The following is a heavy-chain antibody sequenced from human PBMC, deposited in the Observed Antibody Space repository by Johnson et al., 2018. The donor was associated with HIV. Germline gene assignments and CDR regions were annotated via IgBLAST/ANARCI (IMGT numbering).Heavy chain of an antibody. Sequence: VQLVESGGGLIQPGGSLRLSCAASGFTVSSNYMSWVRQAPGKGLEWVSVIYSGGSTYYADSVKGRFTISRDNALNSLYLQMNSLRVEDTALYYCNTDRVDGGGSYYNAFDIWGHGTMVTVSS. CDR1: GFTVSSNY. D-gene: IGHD1-26*01. CDR3: NTDRVDGGGSYYNAFDI. J-gene: IGHJ3*02. V-gene: IGHV3-53*01. CDR2: IYSGGST.